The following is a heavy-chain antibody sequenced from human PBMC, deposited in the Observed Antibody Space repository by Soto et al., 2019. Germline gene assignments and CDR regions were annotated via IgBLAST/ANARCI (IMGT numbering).Heavy chain of an antibody. V-gene: IGHV3-23*01. CDR2: ISGSGGST. D-gene: IGHD5-18*01. CDR1: GFTFSSYA. J-gene: IGHJ6*02. CDR3: AKSSYGYGYYYGMDV. Sequence: PGGSLRLSCAASGFTFSSYAMSWVRQAPGKGLEWVSAISGSGGSTYYADSVKGRFTISRDNSKNTLYLQMNSLRAEDTAVYYCAKSSYGYGYYYGMDVWGQGTTVTVSS.